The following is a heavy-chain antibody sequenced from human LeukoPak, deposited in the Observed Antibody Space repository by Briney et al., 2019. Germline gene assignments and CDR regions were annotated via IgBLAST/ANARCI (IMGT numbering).Heavy chain of an antibody. V-gene: IGHV3-30-3*01. CDR3: ARGVIMVAFDY. CDR2: ISYDGSNK. Sequence: GRSLRLSCAASGFTFSSYAMHWVRQAPGKGLEWVAVISYDGSNKYYADSVKGRFTISRDNSKNTLYPQMNSLRAEDTAVYYCARGVIMVAFDYWGQGTLVTVSS. J-gene: IGHJ4*02. D-gene: IGHD3-3*01. CDR1: GFTFSSYA.